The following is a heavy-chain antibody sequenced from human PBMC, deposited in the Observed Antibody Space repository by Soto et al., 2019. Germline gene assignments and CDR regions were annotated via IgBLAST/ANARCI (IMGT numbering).Heavy chain of an antibody. J-gene: IGHJ3*02. CDR3: ARDRPRYCSGGSCYPGGAFDI. Sequence: GGSLRLSCAASGFTFSSYWMSWVRQAPGKGLEWVANIKQDGSEKYYVDSVKGRFTISRDNAKNSLYLQMNSLRAEDTAVYYCARDRPRYCSGGSCYPGGAFDIWGQGTMVTVSS. D-gene: IGHD2-15*01. V-gene: IGHV3-7*01. CDR2: IKQDGSEK. CDR1: GFTFSSYW.